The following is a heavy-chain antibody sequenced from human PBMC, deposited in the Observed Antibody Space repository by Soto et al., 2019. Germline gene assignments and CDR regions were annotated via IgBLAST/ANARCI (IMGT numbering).Heavy chain of an antibody. Sequence: GGSLRLSCAASGFTFSSYAMSWVRQAPGKGLEWVSAISGSGGSTYYADSVKGRFTISRDNSKNTLYLQMNSLRAEDTAVYYCAKDLMDSGYDRATFDYWGQGTLVTVSS. V-gene: IGHV3-23*01. CDR1: GFTFSSYA. J-gene: IGHJ4*02. CDR2: ISGSGGST. CDR3: AKDLMDSGYDRATFDY. D-gene: IGHD5-12*01.